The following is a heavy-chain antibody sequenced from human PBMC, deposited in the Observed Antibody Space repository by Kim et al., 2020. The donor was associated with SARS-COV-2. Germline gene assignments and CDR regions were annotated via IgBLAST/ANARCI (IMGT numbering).Heavy chain of an antibody. CDR3: AIAPGATVTEGELDY. V-gene: IGHV3-33*01. J-gene: IGHJ4*02. CDR1: GFTFSSYG. CDR2: IWYDGSNK. Sequence: GGSLRLSCAASGFTFSSYGMHWVRQAPGKGLEWVAVIWYDGSNKYYADSVKGRFTISRDNSKNTLYLQMNSLRAEDTAVYYCAIAPGATVTEGELDYWGQGTLVTVSS. D-gene: IGHD4-17*01.